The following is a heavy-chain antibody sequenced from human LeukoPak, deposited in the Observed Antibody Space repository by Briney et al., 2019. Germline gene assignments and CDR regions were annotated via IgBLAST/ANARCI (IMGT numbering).Heavy chain of an antibody. V-gene: IGHV1-2*02. CDR3: ASRRITIFGVVSEHDAFDI. J-gene: IGHJ3*02. Sequence: MXWVGQAPGQGLEWMGWSNPNSVATNYAQKFQGSFTMTRDTSISTAYMELSRLRSDDTAVYYCASRRITIFGVVSEHDAFDIWGQGTMVTVSS. D-gene: IGHD3-3*01. CDR2: SNPNSVAT.